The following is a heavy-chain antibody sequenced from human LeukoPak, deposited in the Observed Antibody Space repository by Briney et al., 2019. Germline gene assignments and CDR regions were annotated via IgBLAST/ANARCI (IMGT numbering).Heavy chain of an antibody. Sequence: ASVKVSCKASGYTFTGCYMHWVRQAPGQGLEWMGRINPNSGGTNYAQKFQGRVTMTRDTSISTAYMELSRLRSDDTAVYYCARASTGSANWFDPWGQGTLVTVSS. CDR3: ARASTGSANWFDP. CDR2: INPNSGGT. V-gene: IGHV1-2*06. CDR1: GYTFTGCY. D-gene: IGHD1-1*01. J-gene: IGHJ5*02.